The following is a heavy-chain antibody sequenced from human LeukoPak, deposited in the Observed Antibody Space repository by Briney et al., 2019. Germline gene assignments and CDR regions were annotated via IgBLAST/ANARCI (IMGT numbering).Heavy chain of an antibody. J-gene: IGHJ4*02. V-gene: IGHV3-30*02. CDR3: AKCVSTSCYVPYFDY. CDR1: GFTFSSYS. D-gene: IGHD2-2*01. CDR2: IRYDGSNK. Sequence: GGSLRLSCAASGFTFSSYSMNWVRQAPGKGLEWVAFIRYDGSNKYYADSVKGRFTISRDNAKNTLYLQMNSLRAEDTAVYYCAKCVSTSCYVPYFDYWGQGTLVTVSS.